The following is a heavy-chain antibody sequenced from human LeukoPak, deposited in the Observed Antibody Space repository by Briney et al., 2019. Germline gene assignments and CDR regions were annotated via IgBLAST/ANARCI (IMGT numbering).Heavy chain of an antibody. CDR1: GFTFRSYA. CDR3: ARDYDSGTSYFDY. Sequence: PGGSLRLSCGASGFTFRSYAMSWVRQAPGKGLEWVSAISGSGGSTYYADSVKGRFTISRDNAKNTLYLQMNSLRDEDTAVYYCARDYDSGTSYFDYWGQGTLVTVSS. J-gene: IGHJ4*02. V-gene: IGHV3-23*01. D-gene: IGHD3-10*01. CDR2: ISGSGGST.